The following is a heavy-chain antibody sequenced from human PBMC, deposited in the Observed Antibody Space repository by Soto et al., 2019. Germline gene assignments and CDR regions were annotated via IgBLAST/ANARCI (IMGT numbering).Heavy chain of an antibody. CDR1: GGSISSSSYY. CDR2: IYYSGST. J-gene: IGHJ6*02. CDR3: AEGRNGMAV. V-gene: IGHV4-39*01. Sequence: SETLSLTCTVSGGSISSSSYYWGWIRQPPGKGLEWIGSIYYSGSTYYNPSLKSRVTISVDTSKNQFSLKLSSVTAADTAVYYCAEGRNGMAVWGQGTTVTVSS.